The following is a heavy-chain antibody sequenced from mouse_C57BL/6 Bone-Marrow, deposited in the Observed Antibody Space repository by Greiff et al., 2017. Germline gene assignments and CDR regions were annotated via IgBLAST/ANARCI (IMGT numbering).Heavy chain of an antibody. CDR1: GYTFTSYW. D-gene: IGHD1-1*01. Sequence: VQLQQPGAELVRPGTSVKLSCKASGYTFTSYWMHWVKQRPGQGLEWIGVIDPSDSYTNYNQKFKGKATLTVDTSSSTAYMQLSSLTSEDSAVYYCAPLTTVVAKAMDYWGQGTSVTVSS. V-gene: IGHV1-59*01. CDR3: APLTTVVAKAMDY. J-gene: IGHJ4*01. CDR2: IDPSDSYT.